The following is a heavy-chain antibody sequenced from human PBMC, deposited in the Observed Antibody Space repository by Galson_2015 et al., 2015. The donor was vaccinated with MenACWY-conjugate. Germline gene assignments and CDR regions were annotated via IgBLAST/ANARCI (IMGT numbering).Heavy chain of an antibody. CDR3: TTHNGDFWGGLLFHFYMDV. CDR2: IKSESDGGKE. V-gene: IGHV3-15*01. D-gene: IGHD3-3*01. Sequence: SLRLSCAASGLTFTNDYMSWVRQAPGKGLEWVGRIKSESDGGKEDYAAPVKGRFTISRDDSKNTLYLQMNSLKTEDTAVYYCTTHNGDFWGGLLFHFYMDVWGKGTTVTVSS. CDR1: GLTFTNDY. J-gene: IGHJ6*03.